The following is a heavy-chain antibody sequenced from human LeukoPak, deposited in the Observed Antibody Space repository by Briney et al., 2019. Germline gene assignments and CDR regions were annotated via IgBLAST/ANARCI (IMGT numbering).Heavy chain of an antibody. J-gene: IGHJ6*03. CDR2: IYTSGST. CDR1: GGSISSGSYY. V-gene: IGHV4-61*02. Sequence: SETLSLTCTVSGGSISSGSYYWSWIRQPAGKGLEWIGRIYTSGSTNYNPSLKSRVTISVDTSKDQFSLKLSSVTAADTAVYYCARAAYYYGSGSGVGYYYYYMDVWGKGTTVTVSS. CDR3: ARAAYYYGSGSGVGYYYYYMDV. D-gene: IGHD3-10*01.